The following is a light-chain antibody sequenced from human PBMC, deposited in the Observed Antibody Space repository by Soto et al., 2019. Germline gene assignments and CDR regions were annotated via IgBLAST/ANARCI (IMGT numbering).Light chain of an antibody. CDR3: EAWDDILNGLV. Sequence: QSVLTQPPSAAGTPGQRGTISCSGSSSNIGSNTVNWYQQLPGTAHKLLIYSNNQRPSGVPDRLSGSKSGTSASLSISGLQSEDDADYYCEAWDDILNGLVFGGGTKLTVL. CDR1: SSNIGSNT. J-gene: IGLJ3*02. V-gene: IGLV1-44*01. CDR2: SNN.